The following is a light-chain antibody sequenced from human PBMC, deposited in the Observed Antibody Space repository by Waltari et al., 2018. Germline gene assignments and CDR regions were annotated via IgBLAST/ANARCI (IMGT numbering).Light chain of an antibody. Sequence: EIAMTQSPATLSVSPGERATLSCRSSQSGSSNLAWYLQKPGQAHRLVIYGASTRATGIPARVSGSGSGTEFTLTISSLQSEDFAVYYCQQYNNWPPSWTFGQGTKVEIK. CDR2: GAS. CDR3: QQYNNWPPSWT. CDR1: QSGSSN. J-gene: IGKJ1*01. V-gene: IGKV3-15*01.